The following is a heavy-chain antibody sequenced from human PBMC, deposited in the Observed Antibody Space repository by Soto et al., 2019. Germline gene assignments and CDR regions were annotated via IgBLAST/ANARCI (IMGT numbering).Heavy chain of an antibody. CDR1: GFTFSSYG. D-gene: IGHD2-21*02. Sequence: QVQLVESGGGVVQPGRSLRLSCAASGFTFSSYGMHWVRQAPGKGLEWVAFISYDGSNKYYADSVKGRFTISRDNSKNTLYLHMNSLRADDTAVYYCAKGCGGDCYSSMDVWCQGTTVTVAS. V-gene: IGHV3-30*18. CDR3: AKGCGGDCYSSMDV. CDR2: ISYDGSNK. J-gene: IGHJ6*02.